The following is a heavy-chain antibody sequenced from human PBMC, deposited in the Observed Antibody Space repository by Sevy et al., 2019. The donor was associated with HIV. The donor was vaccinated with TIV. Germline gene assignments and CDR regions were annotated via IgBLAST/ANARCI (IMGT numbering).Heavy chain of an antibody. Sequence: SESLSLTCTVSSVSISSGGYYWSWIRQHPGKGLEWIGYVSYSGSTYYNPSLKSRVTISVDTSKNLFSLRLSSVTAADTAVYYCARDHYGSGRFDYWGQGTLVTVSS. V-gene: IGHV4-31*03. CDR2: VSYSGST. CDR1: SVSISSGGYY. J-gene: IGHJ4*02. CDR3: ARDHYGSGRFDY. D-gene: IGHD3-10*01.